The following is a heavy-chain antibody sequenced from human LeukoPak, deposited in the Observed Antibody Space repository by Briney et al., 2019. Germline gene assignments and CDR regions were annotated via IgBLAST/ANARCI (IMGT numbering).Heavy chain of an antibody. D-gene: IGHD3-3*01. V-gene: IGHV3-23*01. CDR2: VRHSDYRT. J-gene: IGHJ6*03. CDR3: ARTGDYDFWSDYHFYYYYYMDV. Sequence: GGSLRLSCAASGFTFSTYGMTWVRQAPGKGLEWVSTVRHSDYRTYYADSVRGRFTISRDNSKNLLYLQMHSLRAEDTAVYYCARTGDYDFWSDYHFYYYYYMDVWGKGTTVTVSS. CDR1: GFTFSTYG.